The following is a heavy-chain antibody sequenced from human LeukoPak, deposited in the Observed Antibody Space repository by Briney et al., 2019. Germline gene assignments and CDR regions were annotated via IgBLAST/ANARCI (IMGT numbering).Heavy chain of an antibody. Sequence: PGGSLRLSCAASGFTFITYGIHCVRQAPGKGLEWVAVISYGDGRAKFYADSVKGRFTISRDNSKNTLYLQMNSLSAEDTAVYYCARKAVTGSGPAHFDYWGQGTLVTVSS. J-gene: IGHJ4*02. CDR1: GFTFITYG. CDR3: ARKAVTGSGPAHFDY. V-gene: IGHV3-30*03. CDR2: ISYGDGRAK. D-gene: IGHD6-19*01.